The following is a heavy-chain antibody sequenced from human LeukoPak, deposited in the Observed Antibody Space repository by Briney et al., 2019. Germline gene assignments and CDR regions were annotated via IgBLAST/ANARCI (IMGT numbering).Heavy chain of an antibody. V-gene: IGHV1-24*01. D-gene: IGHD3-16*01. CDR3: ATGPIDMIVDYFDY. CDR1: GYTLTDLS. Sequence: GASVKVSCKISGYTLTDLSMHWVRQAPGKGLEWMGRFDPEDGEKIYAHRSQGRVAMTEDTSTDTAYMELSSLRSEDTAVYYCATGPIDMIVDYFDYWGQGTLVTVSS. CDR2: FDPEDGEK. J-gene: IGHJ4*02.